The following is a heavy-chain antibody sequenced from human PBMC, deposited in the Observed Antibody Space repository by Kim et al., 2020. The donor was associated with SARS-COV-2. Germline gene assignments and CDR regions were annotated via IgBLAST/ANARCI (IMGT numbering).Heavy chain of an antibody. Sequence: SETLSLTCAVYGGSFSGYYWSWIRQPPGKGLEWIGEINHSGSTNYNPSLKSRVTISVDTSKNQFSLKLSSVTAADTAVYYCARGRRGYPNTLGNWFDPWGQGTLVTVSS. CDR3: ARGRRGYPNTLGNWFDP. J-gene: IGHJ5*02. CDR2: INHSGST. CDR1: GGSFSGYY. D-gene: IGHD5-18*01. V-gene: IGHV4-34*01.